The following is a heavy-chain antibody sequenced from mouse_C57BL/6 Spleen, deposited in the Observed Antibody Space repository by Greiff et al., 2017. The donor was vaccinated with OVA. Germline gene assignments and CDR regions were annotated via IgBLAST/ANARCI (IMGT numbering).Heavy chain of an antibody. Sequence: VQLKESGGGLVKPGGSLKLSCAASGFTFSSYAMSWVRQTPEKRLEWVATISDGGSYTYYPDNVKGRFTISRDNAKNNLYLQMSHLKSEDTAMYYCARDNDYDAFAYWGQGTLVTVSA. D-gene: IGHD2-4*01. CDR3: ARDNDYDAFAY. CDR1: GFTFSSYA. V-gene: IGHV5-4*01. J-gene: IGHJ3*01. CDR2: ISDGGSYT.